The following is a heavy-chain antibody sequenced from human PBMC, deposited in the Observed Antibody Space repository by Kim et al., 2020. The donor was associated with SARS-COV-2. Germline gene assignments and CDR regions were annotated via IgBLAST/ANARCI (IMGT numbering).Heavy chain of an antibody. CDR2: FDPEDGET. Sequence: ASVKVSCKVSGYTLTELSMHWVRQAPGKGLEWMGGFDPEDGETIYAQKFQGRVTMTEDTSTDTAYMELSSLRSEDTAVDYCATAPPLLYSSSWYGGGGVGGTYYYSYGMDVWGQGTTVTVSS. CDR3: ATAPPLLYSSSWYGGGGVGGTYYYSYGMDV. J-gene: IGHJ6*02. V-gene: IGHV1-24*01. CDR1: GYTLTELS. D-gene: IGHD6-13*01.